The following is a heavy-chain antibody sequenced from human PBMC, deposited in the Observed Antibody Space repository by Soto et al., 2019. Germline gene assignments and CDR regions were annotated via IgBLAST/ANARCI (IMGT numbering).Heavy chain of an antibody. D-gene: IGHD6-19*01. J-gene: IGHJ5*02. CDR1: GYTFTSYG. Sequence: GASVKVSCKASGYTFTSYGISWVRQAPGQGLEWMGWISAYNGNTNYAQKLQGRVTMTTDTSTSTAYMELRSLRSDDTAVYYCARGIAVAGTEQYWFDPWGQGTLVTVSS. CDR2: ISAYNGNT. V-gene: IGHV1-18*01. CDR3: ARGIAVAGTEQYWFDP.